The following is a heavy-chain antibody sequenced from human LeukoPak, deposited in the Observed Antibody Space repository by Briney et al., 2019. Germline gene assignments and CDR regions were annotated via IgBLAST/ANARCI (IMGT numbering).Heavy chain of an antibody. V-gene: IGHV1-2*02. CDR1: GYTFTGYY. CDR3: ARVNVVPADPWAYYHGMDV. Sequence: GASVKVSCKASGYTFTGYYMHWVRQAPGQGLEWMGWINPNSGGTNYAQKFQGRVTMTRDTSISTAYMELSRLRSDDTAVYYCARVNVVPADPWAYYHGMDVWGQGTTVTVSS. D-gene: IGHD2-2*01. J-gene: IGHJ6*02. CDR2: INPNSGGT.